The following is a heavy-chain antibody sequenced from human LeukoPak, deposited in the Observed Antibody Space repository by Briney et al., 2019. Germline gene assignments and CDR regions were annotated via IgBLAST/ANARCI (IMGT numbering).Heavy chain of an antibody. D-gene: IGHD3-10*01. Sequence: SETLSLTCAVYGGSFSGYYWSWIRQPPGKGLEWIGETNHSGSTNYNPSLKSRVTISVDTSKNQFSLKLSSVTAADTAVYYCARAFAGGSGSYNWFDPWGQGTLVIVSS. CDR3: ARAFAGGSGSYNWFDP. V-gene: IGHV4-34*01. J-gene: IGHJ5*02. CDR1: GGSFSGYY. CDR2: TNHSGST.